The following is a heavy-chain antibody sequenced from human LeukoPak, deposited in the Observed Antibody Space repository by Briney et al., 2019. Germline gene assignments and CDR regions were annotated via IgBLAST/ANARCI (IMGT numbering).Heavy chain of an antibody. V-gene: IGHV3-64D*06. CDR1: GFTFSSYA. CDR3: VVQGWVFRAPTQYYFDY. CDR2: ISSNGGSR. Sequence: GGSLRLSCSASGFTFSSYAMHWVRQAPGKGLEYVSAISSNGGSRYYADSAKGRFTISRDNSKNTLYLQMSSLRAEDSAVYYCVVQGWVFRAPTQYYFDYWGQGTLVTVSS. D-gene: IGHD1-1*01. J-gene: IGHJ4*02.